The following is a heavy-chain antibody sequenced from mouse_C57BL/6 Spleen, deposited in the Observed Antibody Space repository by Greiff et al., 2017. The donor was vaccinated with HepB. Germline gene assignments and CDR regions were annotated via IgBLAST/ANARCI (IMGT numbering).Heavy chain of an antibody. CDR1: GFTFNDYQ. Sequence: EVHLVDSGGGLVQPGASLRLSCAASGFTFNDYQMSWVRQAPGKAPEWLALIRNKANGYTTEYTASVKGRFTISRDNSQNILYLQMNTLRAEDTATYYCVKAVSSGSSYTWFAYWGQGTLVTASA. D-gene: IGHD1-1*01. CDR3: VKAVSSGSSYTWFAY. V-gene: IGHV7-4*01. J-gene: IGHJ3*01. CDR2: IRNKANGYTT.